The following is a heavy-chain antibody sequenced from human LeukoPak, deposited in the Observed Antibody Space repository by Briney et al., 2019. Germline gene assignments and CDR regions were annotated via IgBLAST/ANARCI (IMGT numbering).Heavy chain of an antibody. CDR3: AKHNGGGVVSYVAPGPPDYFDH. V-gene: IGHV4-39*01. CDR2: IYFSGSV. J-gene: IGHJ4*02. Sequence: SETLSLTCAVSGDITHYWGWVRQPPGKGPECIGSIYFSGSVYYNPSLRSRVTISLDTSTKQLSLKLSSVTVADTAIYYCAKHNGGGVVSYVAPGPPDYFDHWGQGALVIVSS. CDR1: GDITHY. D-gene: IGHD1-26*01.